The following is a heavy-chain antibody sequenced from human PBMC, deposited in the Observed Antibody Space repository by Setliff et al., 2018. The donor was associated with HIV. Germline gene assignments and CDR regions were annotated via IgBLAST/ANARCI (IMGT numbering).Heavy chain of an antibody. CDR1: GGSISSSSYY. D-gene: IGHD3-10*01. V-gene: IGHV4-39*07. CDR2: VDYTGST. CDR3: ARVITMVWTTFDP. J-gene: IGHJ5*02. Sequence: KASETLSLTCTVSGGSISSSSYYWGWIRQPPGKGLEWVGNVDYTGSTYYNPSLKSRVTISVDTSKNQFSLELRSVTAADTAVYYCARVITMVWTTFDPWGQGTLVTVSS.